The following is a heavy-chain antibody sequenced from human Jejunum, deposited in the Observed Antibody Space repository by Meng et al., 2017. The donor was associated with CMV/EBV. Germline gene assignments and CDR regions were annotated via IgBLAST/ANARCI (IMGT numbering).Heavy chain of an antibody. J-gene: IGHJ4*02. CDR3: AKEGVGGHFDY. D-gene: IGHD2-8*01. CDR1: GFTLSSYG. Sequence: GGSLRLSCAASGFTLSSYGIHWVRQAPGKGLEWVTYADSVKGRFTISRDISKNTLFLQMNSLRAEDTAVYYCAKEGVGGHFDYWGQGTLGTVSS. V-gene: IGHV3-30*02.